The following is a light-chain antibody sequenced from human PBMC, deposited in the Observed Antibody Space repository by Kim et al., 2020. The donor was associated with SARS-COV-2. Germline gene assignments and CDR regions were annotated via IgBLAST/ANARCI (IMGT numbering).Light chain of an antibody. J-gene: IGLJ2*01. CDR1: SSDIGDYYL. CDR3: SSFTNTHTLVL. Sequence: QSVLTQPASVSGSPGQSVTISCTGSSSDIGDYYLVSWYQQHPGKVPKLLIYDVTKRPSGVSNRFSGSKSGNTASLTISGLQSEDEADYYCSSFTNTHTLVLFGGGTQLTVL. CDR2: DVT. V-gene: IGLV2-14*03.